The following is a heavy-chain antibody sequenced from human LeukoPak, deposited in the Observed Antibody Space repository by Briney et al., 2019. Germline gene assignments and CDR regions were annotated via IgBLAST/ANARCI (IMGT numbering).Heavy chain of an antibody. J-gene: IGHJ4*02. CDR1: GGTFSSYA. CDR3: ARAIAYYDSSGYLRFGGFDY. V-gene: IGHV1-69*05. Sequence: ASVKVSCKASGGTFSSYAISWVRQAPGQGLEWMGRIIPIFGTANYAQKFQGRVTTTTDESTSTAYMELSSLRSEDTAVYYCARAIAYYDSSGYLRFGGFDYWGQGTLVTVSS. CDR2: IIPIFGTA. D-gene: IGHD3-22*01.